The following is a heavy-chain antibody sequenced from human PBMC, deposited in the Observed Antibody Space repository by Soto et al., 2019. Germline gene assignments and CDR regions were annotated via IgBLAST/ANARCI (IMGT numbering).Heavy chain of an antibody. CDR2: ISGGGDTT. V-gene: IGHV3-23*01. CDR1: GFTFNNYA. Sequence: EVQLLESGGGLVQPGGSLRLSCAASGFTFNNYAMTWVRQAPGKGLEWVSAISGGGDTTSYADSVKGRFTVSRDGSTNPVDLQKSSLRAEGPALYYCAKGRGGSGSLTPRVDFWGQGTLVTVSS. D-gene: IGHD3-10*01. CDR3: AKGRGGSGSLTPRVDF. J-gene: IGHJ4*02.